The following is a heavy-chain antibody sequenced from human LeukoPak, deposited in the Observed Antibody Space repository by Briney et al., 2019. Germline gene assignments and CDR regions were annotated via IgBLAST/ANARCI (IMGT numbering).Heavy chain of an antibody. D-gene: IGHD3-22*01. CDR2: INYRGNT. CDR3: ARRDSYSSGYYYFDY. Sequence: PSETLSLTCTVSGYSISSAYYWGWIRQPPGKGLDWIGIINYRGNTYYNPSLKSRVTISVDTSKNQFSLKLSSVTAADTAVYYCARRDSYSSGYYYFDYWGQGTLVTVSS. V-gene: IGHV4-38-2*02. CDR1: GYSISSAYY. J-gene: IGHJ4*02.